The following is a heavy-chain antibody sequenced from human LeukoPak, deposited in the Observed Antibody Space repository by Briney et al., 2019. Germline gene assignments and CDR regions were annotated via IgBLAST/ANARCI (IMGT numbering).Heavy chain of an antibody. CDR3: ARDANTYYYEINGYTDAFDI. V-gene: IGHV7-4-1*02. CDR1: GYTFTRHG. Sequence: ASVKVSCKASGYTFTRHGLNWVRQAPGQGLQWMAWISTQTGNPTFAQGFTGRFVFCLDSSVSTAYLEISSLKAEDTAMYYCARDANTYYYEINGYTDAFDIWGQGTMVTVSS. J-gene: IGHJ3*02. CDR2: ISTQTGNP. D-gene: IGHD3-22*01.